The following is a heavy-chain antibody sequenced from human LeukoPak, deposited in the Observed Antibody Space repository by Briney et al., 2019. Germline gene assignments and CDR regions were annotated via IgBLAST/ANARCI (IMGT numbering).Heavy chain of an antibody. Sequence: GGSLRHSCAASGFTFSNFAMSWVRRTPGKGLEWVSGIINSGDTLYGDSVKGRFTISRDNSKNTLYLEMNSLRAEDTAIYYCAKMKGHPLPKYYMDVWGQGTTVTVSS. J-gene: IGHJ6*01. V-gene: IGHV3-23*01. CDR1: GFTFSNFA. CDR2: IINSGDT. D-gene: IGHD1-26*01. CDR3: AKMKGHPLPKYYMDV.